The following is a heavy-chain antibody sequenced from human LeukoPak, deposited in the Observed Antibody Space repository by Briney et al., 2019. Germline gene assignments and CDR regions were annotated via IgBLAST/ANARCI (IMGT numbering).Heavy chain of an antibody. CDR2: ISGSGGST. D-gene: IGHD3-22*01. CDR1: GFTFSSYA. CDR3: AKWAVGDSSGYYYGY. V-gene: IGHV3-23*01. Sequence: GGSLRLSCAASGFTFSSYAMSWVRQAPGKGPEWVSAISGSGGSTYYADSVKGRFTISRDNSKNTLYLQMNSLRAEDTAVYYCAKWAVGDSSGYYYGYWGQGTLVTVSS. J-gene: IGHJ4*02.